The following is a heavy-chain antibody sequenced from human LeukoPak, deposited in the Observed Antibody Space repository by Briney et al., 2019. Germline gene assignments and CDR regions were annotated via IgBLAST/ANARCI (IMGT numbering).Heavy chain of an antibody. Sequence: GASVKVSCKASGYTFTSYGISWVRQAPGQGLEWMGWISAYNGNTNYAQKLQGRVTMTTDTSTSTAYMELSSLRSEDTAVYYCARIQGLGGQFEYYYDSSGRNDWGQGTLVTVSS. V-gene: IGHV1-18*01. J-gene: IGHJ4*02. CDR3: ARIQGLGGQFEYYYDSSGRND. D-gene: IGHD3-22*01. CDR2: ISAYNGNT. CDR1: GYTFTSYG.